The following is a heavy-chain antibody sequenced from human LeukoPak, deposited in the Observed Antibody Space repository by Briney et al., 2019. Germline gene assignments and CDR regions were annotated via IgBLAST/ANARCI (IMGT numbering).Heavy chain of an antibody. V-gene: IGHV4-59*01. J-gene: IGHJ3*02. CDR2: IYYSGST. Sequence: SETLSLTCTVSVGSISSYYWRWIRQPPGEGLEWVFFIYYSGSTNYNPSLKSRVTISVDTSKNQFSLKLNSVTAADTAVYYCARDHSSGWYRGAFDIWGQGTMVTVSS. CDR1: VGSISSYY. D-gene: IGHD6-19*01. CDR3: ARDHSSGWYRGAFDI.